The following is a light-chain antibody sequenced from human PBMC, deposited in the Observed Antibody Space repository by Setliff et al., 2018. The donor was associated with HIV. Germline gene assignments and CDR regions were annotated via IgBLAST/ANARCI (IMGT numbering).Light chain of an antibody. J-gene: IGLJ1*01. V-gene: IGLV2-11*01. CDR1: SSDVGAYNY. Sequence: QSALTQPRSVSGSPGPSVTFSCPGSSSDVGAYNYVSWYQQHPGKAPKLMIYDVTKLPSGFPDRFSGSKSGNTASLTIAGLQAEDQADYYGCSYAGSYTYSFGSGTKVT. CDR2: DVT. CDR3: CSYAGSYTYS.